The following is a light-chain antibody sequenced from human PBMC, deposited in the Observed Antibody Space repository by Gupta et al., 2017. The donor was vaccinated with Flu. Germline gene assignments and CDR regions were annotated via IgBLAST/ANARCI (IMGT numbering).Light chain of an antibody. CDR3: MHDVRWPWT. CDR2: KIS. CDR1: KGLVFVDGNTY. V-gene: IGKV2-30*01. J-gene: IGKJ1*01. Sequence: DVVPTPPPRSPVVTLGKPASISCKSSKGLVFVDGNTYLHWIQQRPGQSPRRLIYKISNRDFGVPDRFSGSGSGADFTLKISRVEAEDVGIYYCMHDVRWPWTFGQGTKVEIK.